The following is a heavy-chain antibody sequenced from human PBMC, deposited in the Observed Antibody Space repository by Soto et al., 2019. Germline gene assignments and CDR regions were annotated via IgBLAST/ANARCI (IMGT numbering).Heavy chain of an antibody. CDR1: GFTFSTYW. CDR2: INTDGSTI. J-gene: IGHJ4*02. CDR3: ATAGRGRFEY. V-gene: IGHV3-74*01. Sequence: EVQLVESGGVLVQPGGSLRPSCAASGFTFSTYWMHWVRQAPGKGLVWVSRINTDGSTINYADSVKGRFTNSRDNARNTLYPEMDSLRDEDTAVYYWATAGRGRFEYWGQGSLVTVSS. D-gene: IGHD1-26*01.